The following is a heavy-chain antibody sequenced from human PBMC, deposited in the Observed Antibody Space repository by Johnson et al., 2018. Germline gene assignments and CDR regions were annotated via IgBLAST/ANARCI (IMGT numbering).Heavy chain of an antibody. D-gene: IGHD5-18*01. Sequence: EVQLVESGGGLVQPGGSLRLSCAASGFTFSSYVMYWVRQAPGRGLDWVAGISGSGGHTDYADPVKGRFTISRDNSQNTLYLQMNSLRAEDTAVYYCAGARGWGIQLFYYDYGMDVWCQGTTVTVAS. CDR3: AGARGWGIQLFYYDYGMDV. V-gene: IGHV3-23*04. J-gene: IGHJ6*02. CDR1: GFTFSSYV. CDR2: ISGSGGHT.